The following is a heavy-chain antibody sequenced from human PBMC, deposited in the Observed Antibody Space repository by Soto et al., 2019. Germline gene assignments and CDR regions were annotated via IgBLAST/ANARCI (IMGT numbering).Heavy chain of an antibody. J-gene: IGHJ4*02. CDR1: GFTFITYT. V-gene: IGHV3-23*01. CDR3: AKARCSTTNCYVPDY. CDR2: ISGSGASP. Sequence: GGSLRLSCAASGFTFITYTMSWVRRAPGKGLEWVSAISGSGASPSYADSVQGRFTISRDNPKRTLYLQMNNLRAEDTAVYYCAKARCSTTNCYVPDYWGQGTLVTVSS. D-gene: IGHD2-2*01.